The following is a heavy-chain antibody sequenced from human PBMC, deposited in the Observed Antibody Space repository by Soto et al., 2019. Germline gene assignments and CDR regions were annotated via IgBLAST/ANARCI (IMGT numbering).Heavy chain of an antibody. CDR3: ARDDSGYHYFDY. CDR2: IYYSGST. Sequence: QVQLQESGPGLVKPSQTLSLTCTVSGGSISSGGYYWSWIRQHPGKGLEWIGYIYYSGSTYYNPSPKSRVTISVDTSKNQFSLQLSSVTAADTAVYYCARDDSGYHYFDYWGQGTLVTVSS. V-gene: IGHV4-31*03. J-gene: IGHJ4*02. CDR1: GGSISSGGYY. D-gene: IGHD5-12*01.